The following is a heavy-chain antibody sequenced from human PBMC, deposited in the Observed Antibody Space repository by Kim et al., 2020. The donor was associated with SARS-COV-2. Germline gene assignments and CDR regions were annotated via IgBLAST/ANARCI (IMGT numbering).Heavy chain of an antibody. V-gene: IGHV3-15*01. CDR2: T. CDR3: TTQRYWNYVDY. D-gene: IGHD2-8*02. J-gene: IGHJ4*02. Sequence: TDYAAPVKGRFTISRDDSKNTLYLQMNSLKTEDTAVYYCTTQRYWNYVDYWGQGTLVTVSS.